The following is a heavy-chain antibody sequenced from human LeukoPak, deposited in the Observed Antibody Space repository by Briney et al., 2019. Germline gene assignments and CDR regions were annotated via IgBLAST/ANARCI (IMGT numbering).Heavy chain of an antibody. CDR2: ISIAHGRP. J-gene: IGHJ4*02. Sequence: ASVKLSCKTSGYTFTNFGITWGRQAPGQGLGWMGWISIAHGRPHYRRQFTDRISITREMSSNTAFLELSSLRSDDTASYSSSWYYFDHWGQGTLVTVSS. V-gene: IGHV1-18*01. CDR1: GYTFTNFG. CDR3: SWYYFDH. D-gene: IGHD1-26*01.